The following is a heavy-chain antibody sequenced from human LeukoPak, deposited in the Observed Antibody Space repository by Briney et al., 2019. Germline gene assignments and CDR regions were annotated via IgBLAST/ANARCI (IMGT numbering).Heavy chain of an antibody. J-gene: IGHJ2*01. CDR1: GITFSDYS. CDR3: AKDSSSSHPSWYFDL. D-gene: IGHD6-6*01. Sequence: GGSLRLSCAASGITFSDYSMTWVRQAPGKGLEWVSVISDSGGSTYYSDSVKGRFTISRDNSKNTLYLQMNSLRAEDTAIYHCAKDSSSSHPSWYFDLWGRGTLVTVSS. CDR2: ISDSGGST. V-gene: IGHV3-23*01.